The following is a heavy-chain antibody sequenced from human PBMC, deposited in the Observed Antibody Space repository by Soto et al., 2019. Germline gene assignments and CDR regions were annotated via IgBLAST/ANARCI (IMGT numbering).Heavy chain of an antibody. CDR2: IYPGDSDT. V-gene: IGHV5-51*01. D-gene: IGHD3-10*01. CDR3: AGGGVRGVITRTRDYYGMDV. CDR1: GYSFSTYW. J-gene: IGHJ6*02. Sequence: PGESLKISCKASGYSFSTYWIGWVRQMPVKGLECMGIIYPGDSDTRYSPSFQGQVTISADKAISTAYLQWSSLKASDTAMYYCAGGGVRGVITRTRDYYGMDVWGQGTTVTVSS.